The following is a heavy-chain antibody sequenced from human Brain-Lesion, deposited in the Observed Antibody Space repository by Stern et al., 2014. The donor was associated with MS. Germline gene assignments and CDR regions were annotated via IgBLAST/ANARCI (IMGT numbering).Heavy chain of an antibody. J-gene: IGHJ5*02. Sequence: QVHLGQSGPGLVKPSQTLSLTCTVSGGSISSGGHYWSWIRQHPGKGLEWIGYIYYSGATFYNPSLKSRVTISLDTSKNQFSLKLSSVTAADTAVYYCASRWSGTYYGQNWFDPWGQGTLVTVSS. CDR1: GGSISSGGHY. CDR3: ASRWSGTYYGQNWFDP. D-gene: IGHD1-26*01. V-gene: IGHV4-31*03. CDR2: IYYSGAT.